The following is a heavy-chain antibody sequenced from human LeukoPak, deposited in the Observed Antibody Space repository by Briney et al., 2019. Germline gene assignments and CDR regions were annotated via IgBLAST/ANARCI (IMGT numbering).Heavy chain of an antibody. Sequence: GGPLRFSCAALGITFSTSAMTWFRQGPGTGLEFVASIIYSGGATYYADSVKGRFTISRDNSKNTLYLQMNSLRAEDTALYYCAKDGLYYDGSEHVYYFDSWGQGTLVTVSS. D-gene: IGHD3-22*01. CDR2: IIYSGGAT. V-gene: IGHV3-23*01. J-gene: IGHJ4*02. CDR1: GITFSTSA. CDR3: AKDGLYYDGSEHVYYFDS.